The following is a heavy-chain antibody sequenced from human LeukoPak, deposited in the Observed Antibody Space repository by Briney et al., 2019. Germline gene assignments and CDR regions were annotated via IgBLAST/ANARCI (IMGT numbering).Heavy chain of an antibody. CDR1: GFTFSSYA. CDR2: ISGSGGRT. D-gene: IGHD4/OR15-4a*01. CDR3: AKRANNDAFDI. J-gene: IGHJ3*02. Sequence: GGSLRLSCAASGFTFSSYAMSWVRQAPGTGLEWVSAISGSGGRTYYGDSVKGRFTISRDNSKNTLYLQMDSLRAEDTAVYYCAKRANNDAFDIWGQGTMVTVSS. V-gene: IGHV3-23*01.